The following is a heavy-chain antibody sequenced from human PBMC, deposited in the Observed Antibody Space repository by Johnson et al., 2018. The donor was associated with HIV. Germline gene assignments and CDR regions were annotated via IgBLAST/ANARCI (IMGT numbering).Heavy chain of an antibody. V-gene: IGHV3-30-3*01. J-gene: IGHJ3*02. CDR3: TTGISWYGAITFDI. Sequence: QVQLAESGGGVVQPGRSLRLSCAASGFTFSSYAMHWVRQAPGKGLEWVAVISYDGSNKYYADSVKGRFTISRDNSKNTLYLQMNSLKTEDTAVYYCTTGISWYGAITFDIWGQGTMVTVSS. D-gene: IGHD3-10*01. CDR2: ISYDGSNK. CDR1: GFTFSSYA.